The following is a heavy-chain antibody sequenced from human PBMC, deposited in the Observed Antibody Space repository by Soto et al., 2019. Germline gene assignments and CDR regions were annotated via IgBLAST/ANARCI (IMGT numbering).Heavy chain of an antibody. Sequence: GSLRLSCAASGFTFITYAMTFVRHSPFKGLEWVAIISSSGDGTYYVDSVKGRFTISRDNSRNTLNLQMNSPRAEDTAVYYCAKNGDFWSWGMDVWGQGTTVTVSS. CDR3: AKNGDFWSWGMDV. CDR1: GFTFITYA. V-gene: IGHV3-23*01. D-gene: IGHD3-3*01. CDR2: ISSSGDGT. J-gene: IGHJ6*02.